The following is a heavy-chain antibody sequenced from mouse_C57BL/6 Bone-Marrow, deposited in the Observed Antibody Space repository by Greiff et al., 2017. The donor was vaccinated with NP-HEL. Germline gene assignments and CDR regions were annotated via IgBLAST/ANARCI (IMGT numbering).Heavy chain of an antibody. CDR2: IYPGDGDT. Sequence: QVQLMESGAELVKPGASVKISCTASGYEFSNYWMNWVKQRPGKGLEWIGKIYPGDGDTNYHGKFKDKGTLTADKSSSTAYMQLSRLTSEDSAVDFCARGAYWGKGTLVTVSA. J-gene: IGHJ3*01. CDR3: ARGAY. V-gene: IGHV1-80*01. CDR1: GYEFSNYW.